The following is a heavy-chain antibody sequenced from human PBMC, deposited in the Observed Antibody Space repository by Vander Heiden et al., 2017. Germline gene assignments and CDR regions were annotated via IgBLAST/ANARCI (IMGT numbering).Heavy chain of an antibody. CDR3: ARKRYSSGWDFDY. Sequence: QLQLQESGPGLVKPSETLSLTCTVSGDYISSGTHYWGWVRQPPGKGLEWIGTIYNSGRTFYKPSLRSRATISVDTSKNQFSLKLNSVTAADTAVYYCARKRYSSGWDFDYWGQGVLVTVSS. V-gene: IGHV4-39*01. D-gene: IGHD6-19*01. CDR1: GDYISSGTHY. J-gene: IGHJ4*02. CDR2: IYNSGRT.